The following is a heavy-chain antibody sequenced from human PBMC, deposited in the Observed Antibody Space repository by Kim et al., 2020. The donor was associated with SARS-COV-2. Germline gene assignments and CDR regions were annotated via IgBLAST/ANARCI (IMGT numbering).Heavy chain of an antibody. V-gene: IGHV6-1*01. CDR3: AREGGMSQMRAMDG. CDR1: VDSVSSNSAT. J-gene: IGHJ6*01. CDR2: AFYMSKWYY. D-gene: IGHD3-16*01. Sequence: SQTLSLTCGISVDSVSSNSATWAWIRQSPSRGLEWLGRAFYMSKWYYDYAVSVKSRITINPDTSKNQFSLHLTSVTPDDTAVYYCAREGGMSQMRAMDGW.